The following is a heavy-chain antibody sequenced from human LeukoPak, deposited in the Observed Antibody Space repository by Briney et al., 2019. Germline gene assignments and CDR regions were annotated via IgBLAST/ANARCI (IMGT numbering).Heavy chain of an antibody. CDR1: GFTFSRYA. J-gene: IGHJ4*02. CDR3: AREGGGMGVVVNPNTRFDS. D-gene: IGHD2-2*01. CDR2: MSYDGTNK. Sequence: GGSLRLSCAASGFTFSRYAMHWVRQAPGKGLEWVAVMSYDGTNKYYADSVKGRFTISRDNSKNTLYLQMNSLRPEDTAVYYCAREGGGMGVVVNPNTRFDSWGQGTLVTVSS. V-gene: IGHV3-30-3*01.